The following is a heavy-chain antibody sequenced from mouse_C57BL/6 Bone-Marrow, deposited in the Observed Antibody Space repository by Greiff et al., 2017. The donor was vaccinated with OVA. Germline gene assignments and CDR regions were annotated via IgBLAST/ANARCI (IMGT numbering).Heavy chain of an antibody. CDR1: GYAFSSSW. CDR2: IYPGDGDT. V-gene: IGHV1-82*01. CDR3: ARLGSNEYDVYGYFDF. D-gene: IGHD2-4*01. Sequence: QVQLQQSGPELVKPGASVKISCKASGYAFSSSWMNWVKQRPGKGLEWIGRIYPGDGDTNYNGKFKGKAKLTADKSSSTAYMQLSSLTSEDSAVYFCARLGSNEYDVYGYFDFWGTGTTVTVSS. J-gene: IGHJ1*03.